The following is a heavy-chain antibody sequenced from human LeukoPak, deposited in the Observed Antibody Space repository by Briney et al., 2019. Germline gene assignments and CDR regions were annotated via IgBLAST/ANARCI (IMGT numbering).Heavy chain of an antibody. V-gene: IGHV3-53*01. J-gene: IGHJ4*02. D-gene: IGHD6-19*01. CDR2: IYSGGST. Sequence: QSGGSLRLSCAASGFTVSSNYMSWVRQAPGKGLEWVSVIYSGGSTYYADSVKGRFTISRDNSKNTLYLQMNSLRAEDTAVYYCAKGLEGSGWYGVDYWGQGTLVTVSS. CDR1: GFTVSSNY. CDR3: AKGLEGSGWYGVDY.